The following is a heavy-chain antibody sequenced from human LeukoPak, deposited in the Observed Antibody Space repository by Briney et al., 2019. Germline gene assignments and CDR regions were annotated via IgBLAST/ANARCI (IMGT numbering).Heavy chain of an antibody. Sequence: GASVKVSCKASGGTFSSYAISWVRQAPGQGLEWMGRIIPIFGTANYAQKFQGRVTITAEESTSTAYMELSSLRSEDTAVYYCARGSAIHGTVSQDYWGQGTLVTVSS. D-gene: IGHD2-2*02. CDR2: IIPIFGTA. J-gene: IGHJ4*02. CDR3: ARGSAIHGTVSQDY. V-gene: IGHV1-69*15. CDR1: GGTFSSYA.